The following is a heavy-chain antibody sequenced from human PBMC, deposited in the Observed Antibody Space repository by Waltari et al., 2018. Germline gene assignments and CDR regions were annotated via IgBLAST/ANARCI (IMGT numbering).Heavy chain of an antibody. J-gene: IGHJ5*02. CDR1: GGSISSSRHY. CDR3: ARRGGYYYESWFDP. Sequence: QLQLQESGPGLVKPSETLSLTCTVSGGSISSSRHYWGWIRQAPGKGLEWIASVSYTGNTYYKWTLKSRVTISVDTAKNQFSLRLSSVTAADTAVYYCARRGGYYYESWFDPWGQGTLVTVSS. D-gene: IGHD3-22*01. CDR2: VSYTGNT. V-gene: IGHV4-39*01.